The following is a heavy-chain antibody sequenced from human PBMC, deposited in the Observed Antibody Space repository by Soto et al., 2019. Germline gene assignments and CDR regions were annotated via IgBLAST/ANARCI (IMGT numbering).Heavy chain of an antibody. CDR2: IKSKTDGGAT. CDR3: TTLTVVDVHSDY. CDR1: GFTFTNAW. Sequence: EVQLVESGGGLVKPGGSLRLSCAASGFTFTNAWMNWVRQAPGKGLEWVGRIKSKTDGGATDYAAPVKGRFTISRDYSRNTLYLQMNSLNTEDTAVYYCTTLTVVDVHSDYWGQGTLVVVSS. D-gene: IGHD2-15*01. J-gene: IGHJ4*02. V-gene: IGHV3-15*01.